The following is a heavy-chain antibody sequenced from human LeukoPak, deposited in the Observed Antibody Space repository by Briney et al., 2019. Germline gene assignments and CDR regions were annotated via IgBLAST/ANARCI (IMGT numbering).Heavy chain of an antibody. V-gene: IGHV4-30-4*01. D-gene: IGHD4-23*01. CDR2: IYYSGST. J-gene: IGHJ3*02. CDR3: AGTTVVDDAFDI. Sequence: SETLSLTCIVSGDSLSNDNYYWSWIRQPPGKGLEWIGYIYYSGSTYYNPSLKSRVTISVDTSKNQFSLKLSSVTAADTAVYYCAGTTVVDDAFDIWGQGTMVTVSS. CDR1: GDSLSNDNYY.